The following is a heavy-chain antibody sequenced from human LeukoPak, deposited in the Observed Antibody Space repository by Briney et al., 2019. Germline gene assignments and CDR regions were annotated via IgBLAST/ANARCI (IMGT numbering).Heavy chain of an antibody. CDR2: INPNSGGT. V-gene: IGHV1-2*02. CDR1: GYTFTGYY. D-gene: IGHD2-2*01. Sequence: GASVKVSCKASGYTFTGYYMHWVRQAPGQGLEWMGWINPNSGGTNYAQKFQGRVTMTRDTSISTAYMELNRLRSDDTAVYYCARGPLRYCSSNSCYFGGCFDYWGQGILVTVSS. CDR3: ARGPLRYCSSNSCYFGGCFDY. J-gene: IGHJ4*02.